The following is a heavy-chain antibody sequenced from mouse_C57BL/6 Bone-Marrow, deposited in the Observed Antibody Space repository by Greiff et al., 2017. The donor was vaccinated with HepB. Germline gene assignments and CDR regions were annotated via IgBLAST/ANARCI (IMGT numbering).Heavy chain of an antibody. J-gene: IGHJ3*01. D-gene: IGHD1-1*01. V-gene: IGHV1-18*01. CDR3: ARSGYYGRRSAD. Sequence: VQLQQSGPELVKPGASVKIPCKASGYTFTDYNMDWVKQSHGKSLEWIGDINPNHGGTIYNQKFKGKATLTVDKSSSTAYMELRSLTSEDTAVYYCARSGYYGRRSADWGKGTLVTVSA. CDR2: INPNHGGT. CDR1: GYTFTDYN.